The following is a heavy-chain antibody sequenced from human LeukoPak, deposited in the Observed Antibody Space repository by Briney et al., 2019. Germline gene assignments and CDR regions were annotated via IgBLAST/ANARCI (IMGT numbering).Heavy chain of an antibody. V-gene: IGHV3-30*02. J-gene: IGHJ4*02. CDR2: IRSDGSDK. CDR3: ARDGDSSGYYVNFDY. Sequence: PGGSLRLSCAASGFTFSGYDMHWVRQAPGKGLEWVALIRSDGSDKYYADSVKGRFTISRDNAKNTLYLQMNSLRAEDTAVYYCARDGDSSGYYVNFDYWGQGTLVTVSS. D-gene: IGHD3-22*01. CDR1: GFTFSGYD.